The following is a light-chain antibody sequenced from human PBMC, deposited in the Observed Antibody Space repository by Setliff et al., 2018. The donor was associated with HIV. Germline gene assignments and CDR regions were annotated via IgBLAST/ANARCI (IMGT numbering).Light chain of an antibody. CDR1: SGYSNYE. J-gene: IGLJ1*01. Sequence: QTVVTQPPSASASLGASVTLTCTLSSGYSNYEVDWYQQRPGKGPRFVMRVGTGGIVGSKGDGIPDRFSVLGSGLNRSLTIKNIHEEDESDYHCGADHGSGSNFVYVFGTGTKVTV. V-gene: IGLV9-49*01. CDR2: VGTGGIVG. CDR3: GADHGSGSNFVYV.